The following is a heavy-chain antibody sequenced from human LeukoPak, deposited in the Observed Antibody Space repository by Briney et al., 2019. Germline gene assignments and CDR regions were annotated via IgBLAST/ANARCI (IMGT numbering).Heavy chain of an antibody. CDR1: GYSFTSYW. CDR3: ARRGWYYDSSGYYYGY. CDR2: IYPGDSDT. Sequence: GESLKISCKGSGYSFTSYWIGWVRQIPGKGLEWMGIIYPGDSDTRYSPSFQGQVTISADKSISTAYLQWSSLKASDTAMYYCARRGWYYDSSGYYYGYWGQGTLVTVSS. J-gene: IGHJ4*02. V-gene: IGHV5-51*01. D-gene: IGHD3-22*01.